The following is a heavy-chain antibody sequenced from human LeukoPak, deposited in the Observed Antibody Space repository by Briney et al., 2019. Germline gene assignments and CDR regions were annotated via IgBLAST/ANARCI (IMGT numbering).Heavy chain of an antibody. V-gene: IGHV3-69-1*01. D-gene: IGHD7-27*01. CDR3: VRDKLTGASRLDY. CDR1: GFTGSNNY. Sequence: NPGGSLRLSCAASGFTGSNNYVSWVRQAPGMGLEWVSAIHSSGATCYADSVKGRFTISRDNAKNSLYLQMNSLRAEDTAVYYCVRDKLTGASRLDYWGQGTLLTVSS. J-gene: IGHJ4*02. CDR2: IHSSGAT.